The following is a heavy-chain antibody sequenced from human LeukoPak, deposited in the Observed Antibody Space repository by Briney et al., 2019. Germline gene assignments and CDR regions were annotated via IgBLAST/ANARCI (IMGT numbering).Heavy chain of an antibody. CDR3: AKDPDYGDYSNAFDI. D-gene: IGHD4-17*01. J-gene: IGHJ3*02. V-gene: IGHV3-23*01. CDR1: GFTFSSYA. CDR2: ISGSGGST. Sequence: PGGSLRLSCAASGFTFSSYAMSWVRQAPGKGLEWVSAISGSGGSTYYADSVKGRFTISRDNSKNTLYLQKNSLRAEDTAVYYCAKDPDYGDYSNAFDIWGQGTMVTVSS.